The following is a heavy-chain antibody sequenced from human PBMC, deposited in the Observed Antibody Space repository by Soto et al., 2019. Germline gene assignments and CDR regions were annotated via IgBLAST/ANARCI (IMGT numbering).Heavy chain of an antibody. J-gene: IGHJ4*02. CDR2: ISGSGGNT. CDR1: GFTFSSYA. V-gene: IGHV3-23*01. D-gene: IGHD2-2*01. CDR3: AKGRIVVVPAARYYFDY. Sequence: EVQLLESGGGLVQPGGSLRLSCAASGFTFSSYAMSWVRQAPGKGLEWVSAISGSGGNTYYADSVKGRFTISRDNSKNTLYLQMNSLRAEDTAVYYCAKGRIVVVPAARYYFDYWGQGTLVTVSS.